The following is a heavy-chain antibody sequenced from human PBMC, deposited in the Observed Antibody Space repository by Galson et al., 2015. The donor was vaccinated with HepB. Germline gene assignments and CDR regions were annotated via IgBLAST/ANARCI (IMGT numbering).Heavy chain of an antibody. CDR1: GFTFSSYS. J-gene: IGHJ6*02. D-gene: IGHD3-22*01. CDR2: ISSSSSYI. Sequence: SLRLSCAASGFTFSSYSMNWVRQAPGKGLEWVSSISSSSSYIYYADSVKGRFTISRDNAKNSLYLQMNSLRAEDTAVYYCARELWYYYDSSGYSPSGMDVWGQGTTVTVSS. CDR3: ARELWYYYDSSGYSPSGMDV. V-gene: IGHV3-21*01.